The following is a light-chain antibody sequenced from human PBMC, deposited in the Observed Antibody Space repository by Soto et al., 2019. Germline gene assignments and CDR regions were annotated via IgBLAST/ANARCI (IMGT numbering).Light chain of an antibody. J-gene: IGKJ4*01. Sequence: EIVMTQSPAILSVSPGDRATISCRASQSMSINLAWYQQKPGQTPRLLIYGASTRATGIPARFSGSGSGTEFTLTISSLQSEDFAVYYCQQYHDWPLTFGGGTKVEI. CDR1: QSMSIN. V-gene: IGKV3-15*01. CDR2: GAS. CDR3: QQYHDWPLT.